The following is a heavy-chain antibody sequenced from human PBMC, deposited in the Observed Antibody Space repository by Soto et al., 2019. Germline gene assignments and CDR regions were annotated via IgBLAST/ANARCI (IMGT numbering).Heavy chain of an antibody. V-gene: IGHV3-33*01. D-gene: IGHD3-10*01. Sequence: QEQLVESGGGVVQPGTSLRLSCAASGLTFSNYGMHWVRQAPGKGLEWVAVIWYDGITKFYADSVQGRFSISRDNSKNTLYLQMNSLTAEDMAVYFSATVDNYYGSAFWGQGTLVTVSP. J-gene: IGHJ4*02. CDR3: ATVDNYYGSAF. CDR2: IWYDGITK. CDR1: GLTFSNYG.